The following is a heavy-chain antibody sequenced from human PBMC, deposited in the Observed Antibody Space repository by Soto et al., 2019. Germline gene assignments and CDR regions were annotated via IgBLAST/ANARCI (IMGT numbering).Heavy chain of an antibody. D-gene: IGHD1-26*01. CDR1: GGTFSSYA. Sequence: GASVKVSCKASGGTFSSYAISWVRQAPGQGLEWMGGIIPIFGTANYAQKFQGRVTITADESTSTAYMELSSLRSEDTAVYYCARDLGSGSYYHYYYYGMDVRGQGTTVTVSS. J-gene: IGHJ6*02. CDR2: IIPIFGTA. V-gene: IGHV1-69*13. CDR3: ARDLGSGSYYHYYYYGMDV.